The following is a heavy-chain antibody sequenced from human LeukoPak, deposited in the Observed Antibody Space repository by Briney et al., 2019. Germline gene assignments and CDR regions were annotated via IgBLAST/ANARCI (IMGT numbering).Heavy chain of an antibody. D-gene: IGHD2-15*01. CDR2: INSDGSST. CDR3: AKQLGYCSDGSCYFPY. J-gene: IGHJ4*02. Sequence: GGSLRLSCAASGFTFTKYWMHWVRQAPGQGLVWVSRINSDGSSTSYADSVKGRFSISRDNARNTLYLQMNSLRAEDTAVYYCAKQLGYCSDGSCYFPYWGQGTLVTVSS. CDR1: GFTFTKYW. V-gene: IGHV3-74*01.